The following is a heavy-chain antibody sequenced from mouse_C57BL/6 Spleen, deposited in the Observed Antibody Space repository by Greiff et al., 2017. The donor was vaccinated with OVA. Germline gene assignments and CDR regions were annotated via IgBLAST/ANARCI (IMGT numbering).Heavy chain of an antibody. J-gene: IGHJ4*01. Sequence: EVQVVESGDGLVMPGGSLKLSCAASGFTFSSYAMSWVRQTPEKRLEWVAYISSGGDYIYYADTVKGRFTIARDNDRNTMYLQLSSRKSEDTAMDDCTREKDYGNYFEMDYWGQGTSVTVSS. CDR2: ISSGGDYI. V-gene: IGHV5-9-1*02. CDR3: TREKDYGNYFEMDY. CDR1: GFTFSSYA. D-gene: IGHD2-1*01.